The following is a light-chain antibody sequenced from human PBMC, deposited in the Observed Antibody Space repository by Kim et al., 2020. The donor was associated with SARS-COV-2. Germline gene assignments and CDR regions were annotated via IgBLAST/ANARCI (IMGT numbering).Light chain of an antibody. CDR2: EDS. V-gene: IGLV6-57*03. CDR3: QSYDNDGNQV. CDR1: SGPILSNY. Sequence: NFMLTQPHSVSESPGKTVTISCTRSSGPILSNYVQWYQQRPGSAPIAVVFEDSERPSGVPARFSGSVDSSSNSASLTISGLKTEDEADYYCQSYDNDGNQVFGGGTQLTVL. J-gene: IGLJ3*02.